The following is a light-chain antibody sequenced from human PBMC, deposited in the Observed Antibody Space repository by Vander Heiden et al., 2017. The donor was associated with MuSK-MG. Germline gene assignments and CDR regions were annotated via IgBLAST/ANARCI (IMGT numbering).Light chain of an antibody. J-gene: IGKJ1*01. CDR3: QMYGSPQWT. Sequence: EIVLTQSPGTLYLSPGERATLSCRASQSVSSSYLAWYQQKPGQAPRLLIYGASSSATGIPDRFSGSGSGTDFTLNISRLEPEDFAVYDCQMYGSPQWTFGQGTKVEIK. CDR2: GAS. CDR1: QSVSSSY. V-gene: IGKV3-20*01.